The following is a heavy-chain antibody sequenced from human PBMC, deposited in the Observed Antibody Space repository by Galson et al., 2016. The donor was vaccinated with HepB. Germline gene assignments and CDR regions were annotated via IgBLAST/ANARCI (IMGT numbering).Heavy chain of an antibody. CDR2: IIPIYGRS. CDR1: GGTFGNYA. J-gene: IGHJ2*01. CDR3: ARDRVVCDRDCSTPGYFDL. V-gene: IGHV1-69*13. Sequence: SVKASCKASGGTFGNYAISWVRQAPGQGLEWMGGIIPIYGRSDYAQKFQGRVTITADESTSIAYMEVSRLKSEDTAVYYCARDRVVCDRDCSTPGYFDLWGGGTLVTVSS. D-gene: IGHD2-21*02.